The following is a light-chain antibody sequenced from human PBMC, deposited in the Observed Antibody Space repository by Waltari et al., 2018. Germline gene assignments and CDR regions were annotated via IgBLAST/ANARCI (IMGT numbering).Light chain of an antibody. V-gene: IGLV1-51*01. CDR3: ATWDTRLGAVV. CDR1: VSNIGTDY. CDR2: DNE. Sequence: QSVLTQPPSVSAAPGQKVTISCSGGVSNIGTDYVYWYQHLPQTAPKLLIFDNENRPSGIPDRFSGSQSGTSATLGITGLQTGDEADYYCATWDTRLGAVVLDGGTKLTVL. J-gene: IGLJ3*02.